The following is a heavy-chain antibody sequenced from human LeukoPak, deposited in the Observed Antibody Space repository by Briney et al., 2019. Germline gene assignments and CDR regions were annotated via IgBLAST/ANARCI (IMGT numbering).Heavy chain of an antibody. V-gene: IGHV1-2*02. CDR3: ARRRTSGYPFDI. J-gene: IGHJ3*02. CDR2: INPNTGGT. Sequence: ASVKVSCKASGYTFTDYHMHWVRQAPGQGLEWMGWINPNTGGTTYAQKFEGRVTMTRDTSISTAYMELSRLRSDDTAMYYCARRRTSGYPFDIWGQGTMVTVSS. CDR1: GYTFTDYH. D-gene: IGHD3-3*01.